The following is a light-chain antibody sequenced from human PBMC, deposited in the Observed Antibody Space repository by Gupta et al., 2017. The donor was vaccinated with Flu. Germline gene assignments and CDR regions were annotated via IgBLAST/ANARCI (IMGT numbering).Light chain of an antibody. CDR3: QQFSGPV. J-gene: IGKJ4*01. V-gene: IGKV3-20*01. CDR2: AAS. Sequence: ESVLTQSPGTLSLSPGERATLSCRARQTVVNNRLAWYQQKPGQAPRLLIYAASTRATGIPDRFSGSGSGTDFTLTISRLEHEDFAVYYCQQFSGPVFGGGTRVELK. CDR1: QTVVNNR.